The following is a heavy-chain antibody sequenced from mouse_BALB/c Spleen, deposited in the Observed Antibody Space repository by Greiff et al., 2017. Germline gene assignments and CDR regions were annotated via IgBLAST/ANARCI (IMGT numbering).Heavy chain of an antibody. D-gene: IGHD2-3*01. CDR2: SRNKANDYTT. Sequence: EVNVVESGGGLVQPGGSLRLSCATSGFTFSDFYMEWVRQPPGKRLEWIAASRNKANDYTTEYSASVKGRFIVSRDTSQSILYLQMNALRAEDTAIYYCARGSGWLLPFDYWGQGTTLTVSS. J-gene: IGHJ2*01. CDR3: ARGSGWLLPFDY. V-gene: IGHV7-1*02. CDR1: GFTFSDFY.